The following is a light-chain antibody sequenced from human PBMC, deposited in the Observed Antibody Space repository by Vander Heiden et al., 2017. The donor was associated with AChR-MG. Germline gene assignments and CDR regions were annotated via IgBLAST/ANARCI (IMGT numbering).Light chain of an antibody. CDR2: SNN. V-gene: IGLV1-44*01. CDR3: AAWDDSLNGPNWV. J-gene: IGLJ3*02. Sequence: QSVLTQPPSASGTPGQRVTISCSVSSSNIGSNTVNWYQQLPGTAPNLLIYSNNQRPSGVPDRFSGSKSGTSASLAISGLQSEDEADYYCAAWDDSLNGPNWVFGGGTKLTVL. CDR1: SSNIGSNT.